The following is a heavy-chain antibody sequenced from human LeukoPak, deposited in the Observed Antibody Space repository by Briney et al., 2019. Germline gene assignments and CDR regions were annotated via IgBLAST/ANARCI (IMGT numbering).Heavy chain of an antibody. Sequence: GGSLRLSCAASGFTFGNYWMHWVRQAPGKGLVWVSRINSDGSSTSYADSVKGRFTISRDNSKNTLYLQMNSLRAEDTAVYYCARDRVWDYYDSSGYYHFDYWGQGTLVTVSS. CDR1: GFTFGNYW. J-gene: IGHJ4*02. D-gene: IGHD3-22*01. V-gene: IGHV3-74*01. CDR2: INSDGSST. CDR3: ARDRVWDYYDSSGYYHFDY.